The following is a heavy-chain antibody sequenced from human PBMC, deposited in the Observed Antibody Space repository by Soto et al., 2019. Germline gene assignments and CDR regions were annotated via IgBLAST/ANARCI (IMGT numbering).Heavy chain of an antibody. Sequence: QVQLVESGGGVVQPARSLRLSCAASGFTFSNHGMHWFRQATGKGVEWVAVIPHDGSYQYYADSVKGRFTISRENSKKMLYLQMNSLRAEETAVYYFVRDDDYDDNVLDYWGQEILVTVSS. J-gene: IGHJ4*02. CDR3: VRDDDYDDNVLDY. D-gene: IGHD4-17*01. V-gene: IGHV3-33*01. CDR2: IPHDGSYQ. CDR1: GFTFSNHG.